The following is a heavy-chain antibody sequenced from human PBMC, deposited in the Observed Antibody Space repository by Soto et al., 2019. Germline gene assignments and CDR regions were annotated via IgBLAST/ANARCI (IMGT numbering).Heavy chain of an antibody. D-gene: IGHD1-26*01. CDR3: ANSWELKPPFDC. J-gene: IGHJ4*02. CDR2: ISSSGATK. CDR1: GFIFNNNA. V-gene: IGHV3-23*01. Sequence: PGGSLRLSCAASGFIFNNNAMTWVRQAPGQGLEWVATISSSGATKYYADSVKGRFTISRDNSKDTLYLLMSSLRVGDTAVYFCANSWELKPPFDCRGKGPLVTVSS.